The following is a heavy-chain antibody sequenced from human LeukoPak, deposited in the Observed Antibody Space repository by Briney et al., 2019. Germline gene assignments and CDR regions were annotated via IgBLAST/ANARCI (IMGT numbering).Heavy chain of an antibody. CDR3: ARGITMIVVASQIDY. V-gene: IGHV1-2*02. D-gene: IGHD3-22*01. CDR1: GYTFTGYY. CDR2: INPNSGGT. J-gene: IGHJ4*02. Sequence: ASVTVSCKASGYTFTGYYMHWVRQAPGQGLEWMGWINPNSGGTNYAQKFQGRVTMTRDTSISTAYMELSRLRSDDTAVYYCARGITMIVVASQIDYWGQGTLVTVSS.